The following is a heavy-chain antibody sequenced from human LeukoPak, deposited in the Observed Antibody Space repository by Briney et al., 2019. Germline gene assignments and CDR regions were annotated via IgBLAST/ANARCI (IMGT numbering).Heavy chain of an antibody. J-gene: IGHJ6*03. Sequence: PGGSLRLPCAASGFTFSSYWMHWVRQAPGKGLVWVSRINSDGSSTSYADSVKGRFTISRDNAKNTLYLQMNSLRAEDTAVYYCARDPAGYYYYYMDVWGKGTTVTVSS. V-gene: IGHV3-74*01. CDR2: INSDGSST. CDR1: GFTFSSYW. CDR3: ARDPAGYYYYYMDV.